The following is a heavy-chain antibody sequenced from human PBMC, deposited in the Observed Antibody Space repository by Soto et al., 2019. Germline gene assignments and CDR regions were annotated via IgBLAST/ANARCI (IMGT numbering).Heavy chain of an antibody. CDR2: ISYDGSNK. CDR3: ARTIAAAGISGMDV. CDR1: GFTFSSYA. V-gene: IGHV3-30-3*01. Sequence: HPGGSLRLSCAASGFTFSSYAMHWVRQAPGKGLEWVAVISYDGSNKYYADSVKGRFTISRDNSKNTLYLQMNSLRAEDTAVYYCARTIAAAGISGMDVWGQGTTVTVSS. J-gene: IGHJ6*02. D-gene: IGHD6-13*01.